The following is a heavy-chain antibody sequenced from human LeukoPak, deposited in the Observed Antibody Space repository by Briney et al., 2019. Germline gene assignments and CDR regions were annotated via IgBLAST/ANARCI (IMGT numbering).Heavy chain of an antibody. J-gene: IGHJ6*02. D-gene: IGHD1/OR15-1a*01. CDR2: SRNKASSYTT. CDR1: LFKFSDRY. V-gene: IGHV3-72*01. Sequence: PGGSLRLPCAASLFKFSDRYIVWVRPAQPKGLAGVGRSRNKASSYTTEYAASVEGRFTISRDVSESSLYLQMNSLRTEDTAVYYCGRIAINANNGMDVWGQGTTVTVSS. CDR3: GRIAINANNGMDV.